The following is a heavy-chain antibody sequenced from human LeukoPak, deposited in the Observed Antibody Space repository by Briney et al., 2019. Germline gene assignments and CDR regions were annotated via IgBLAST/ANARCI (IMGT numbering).Heavy chain of an antibody. CDR2: ISSSSSYI. D-gene: IGHD5-18*01. J-gene: IGHJ4*02. Sequence: GGSLRLSCAASGFTFGSYSMNWVRQAPGKWLEWVSSISSSSSYIYYADSVKGRFTISRDNAKNSLYLQMNSLRAEDTAVYYCARAGLVDTAMAPQLLDYWGQGTLVTVSS. CDR3: ARAGLVDTAMAPQLLDY. V-gene: IGHV3-21*01. CDR1: GFTFGSYS.